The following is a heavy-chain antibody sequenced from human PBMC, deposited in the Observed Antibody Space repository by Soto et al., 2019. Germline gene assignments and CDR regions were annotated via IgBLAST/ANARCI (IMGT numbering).Heavy chain of an antibody. Sequence: SVHVSCKASGGTFSSYAISWVRQAPGQGLEWMGGIIPIFGTANYAQKFQGRVTITAXXXXXXAXIELSSLRSEETAVYYCASPGRGNDAFDIWG. V-gene: IGHV1-69*13. CDR2: IIPIFGTA. CDR3: ASPGRGNDAFDI. CDR1: GGTFSSYA. J-gene: IGHJ3*02.